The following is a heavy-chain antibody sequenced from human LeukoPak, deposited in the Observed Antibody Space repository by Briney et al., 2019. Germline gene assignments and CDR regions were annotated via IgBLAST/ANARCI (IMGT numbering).Heavy chain of an antibody. Sequence: QSGGSLRLSCAASGFTFSSYGMHWVRQSPGKGLDWVAVISYDGSNKYYADSVKGRFTISRDNSKNTLYLQMNSLRAEDTAVYYCAKDPYFHDFGVVKPGYFDYWGQGTLVTVSS. CDR3: AKDPYFHDFGVVKPGYFDY. CDR2: ISYDGSNK. J-gene: IGHJ4*02. D-gene: IGHD3-3*01. CDR1: GFTFSSYG. V-gene: IGHV3-30*18.